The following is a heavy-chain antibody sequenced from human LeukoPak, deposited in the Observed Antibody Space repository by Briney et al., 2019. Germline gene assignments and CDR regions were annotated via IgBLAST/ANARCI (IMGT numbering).Heavy chain of an antibody. D-gene: IGHD6-19*01. CDR2: INHSGST. J-gene: IGHJ4*02. CDR1: GGSFSGYY. Sequence: PSETLSLTCAVYGGSFSGYYWSWIRQPPGKGLEWIGEINHSGSTNYNPSLKSRVTISVDTSKNQFSLKLSSVTAADTAVYYCARAQRRGQWLVLDYWGRGTLVTVSS. V-gene: IGHV4-34*01. CDR3: ARAQRRGQWLVLDY.